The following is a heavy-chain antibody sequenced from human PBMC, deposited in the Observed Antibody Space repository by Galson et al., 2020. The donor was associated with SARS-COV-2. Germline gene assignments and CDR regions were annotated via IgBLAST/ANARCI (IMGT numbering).Heavy chain of an antibody. D-gene: IGHD3-10*01. J-gene: IGHJ4*02. CDR3: ASARGYYGSGSYYTFDY. Sequence: GESLKISCKASGYTFTGYYIHWVRQAPGQGLEWMGWINPNSGGTNYAQKFQGRVTMTRDTSISTAYMELSRLRSDDTAVYYCASARGYYGSGSYYTFDYWGQGTLVTVSS. CDR1: GYTFTGYY. CDR2: INPNSGGT. V-gene: IGHV1-2*02.